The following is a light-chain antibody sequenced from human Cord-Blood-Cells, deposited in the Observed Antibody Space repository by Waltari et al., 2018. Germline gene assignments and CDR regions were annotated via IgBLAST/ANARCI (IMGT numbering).Light chain of an antibody. J-gene: IGKJ3*01. CDR2: AAS. V-gene: IGKV1-39*01. CDR3: QQSYSTPRFT. CDR1: QSISSY. Sequence: DIQMTQCPSSLSASVGDRVTITCRASQSISSYLNWYQQKPGKAPKLLIYAASSLQSGVPSRFSGSGSGTDFTLTISSLQPEDFATYYCQQSYSTPRFTFGPGTKVDIK.